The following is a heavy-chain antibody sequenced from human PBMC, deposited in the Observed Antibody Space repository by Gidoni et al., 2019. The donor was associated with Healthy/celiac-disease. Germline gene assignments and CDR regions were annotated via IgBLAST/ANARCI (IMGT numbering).Heavy chain of an antibody. CDR1: GYTFTSYD. Sequence: QVQLVQSGAEVKKPGASVKVSCKASGYTFTSYDINWVRQATGQGLEWMGWMNPNSGNTGYAQKFQGRVTMTRNTSISTAYMELSSLRSEDTAVYYCARGGKKQWLVRGDFDYWGQGTLVTVSS. D-gene: IGHD6-19*01. CDR2: MNPNSGNT. J-gene: IGHJ4*02. V-gene: IGHV1-8*01. CDR3: ARGGKKQWLVRGDFDY.